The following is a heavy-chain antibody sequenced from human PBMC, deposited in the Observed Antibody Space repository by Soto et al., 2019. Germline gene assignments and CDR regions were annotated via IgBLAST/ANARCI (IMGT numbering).Heavy chain of an antibody. V-gene: IGHV1-69*04. D-gene: IGHD2-21*02. CDR3: ARVLVTAYCGGDCYSGAFDI. CDR1: GGTFSSYA. CDR2: IIPILGIA. Sequence: ASVKVSCKASGGTFSSYAISWVRQAPGQGLEWMGRIIPILGIANYAQKFQGRDTITADKSTSTAYMELSSLRSEDTAVYYCARVLVTAYCGGDCYSGAFDIWGQGTMVTVSS. J-gene: IGHJ3*02.